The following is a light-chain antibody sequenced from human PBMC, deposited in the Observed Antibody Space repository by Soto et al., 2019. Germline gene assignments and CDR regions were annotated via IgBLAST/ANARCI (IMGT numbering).Light chain of an antibody. CDR1: QSVSSN. J-gene: IGKJ1*01. Sequence: EILMAQSPATLSVSPGEGATLSCRASQSVSSNLAWYQQKPGQAPRLLMFRTSSRATGFPARFSGSGSGTEFNLTISSLQSEDFAVYYCQQYNNWPRTFGQGTKVDIK. CDR2: RTS. CDR3: QQYNNWPRT. V-gene: IGKV3-15*01.